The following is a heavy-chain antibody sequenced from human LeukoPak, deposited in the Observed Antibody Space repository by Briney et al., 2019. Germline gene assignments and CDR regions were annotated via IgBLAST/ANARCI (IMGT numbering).Heavy chain of an antibody. CDR3: ARVTDDSSSWYYYYFDY. Sequence: GSLRLSSAASGFTFSSYSMNWVRQPPGKGLEWIGEINHSGSTNYSPSLKSRVTISVDTSKNQFSLKLSSVTAADTAVYYCARVTDDSSSWYYYYFDYWGQGTLVTVSS. CDR1: GFTFSSYS. CDR2: INHSGST. D-gene: IGHD6-13*01. V-gene: IGHV4-34*01. J-gene: IGHJ4*02.